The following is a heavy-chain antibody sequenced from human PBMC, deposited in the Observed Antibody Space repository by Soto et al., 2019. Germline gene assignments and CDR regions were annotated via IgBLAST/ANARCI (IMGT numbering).Heavy chain of an antibody. CDR3: ARDGWDLEWLLRVYSYMDV. V-gene: IGHV3-74*01. J-gene: IGHJ6*03. Sequence: EVQLVESGGGLVQPGGSLRLSCAVSGFAFSSYWMHWVRQTPGKGLVWVSRINSDGTSTAYADSVKGRFTISRDNAKDTLYLEMNSLRAEHTAVYYCARDGWDLEWLLRVYSYMDVWGKGTTVTVSS. CDR2: INSDGTST. D-gene: IGHD3-3*01. CDR1: GFAFSSYW.